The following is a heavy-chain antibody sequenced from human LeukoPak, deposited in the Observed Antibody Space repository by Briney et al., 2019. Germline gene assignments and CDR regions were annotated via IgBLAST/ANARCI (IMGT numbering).Heavy chain of an antibody. CDR3: ARGITIFGVFNGWFDP. CDR1: GGSISSHY. Sequence: SETLSLTCTVSGGSISSHYWSWIRQPPGKGLEWIGYIYCSGSTNYNPSLKSRVTVSVDTSKNQFSLKLSSVTAADTAVYYCARGITIFGVFNGWFDPWGQGTLVTVSS. J-gene: IGHJ5*02. V-gene: IGHV4-59*11. D-gene: IGHD3-3*01. CDR2: IYCSGST.